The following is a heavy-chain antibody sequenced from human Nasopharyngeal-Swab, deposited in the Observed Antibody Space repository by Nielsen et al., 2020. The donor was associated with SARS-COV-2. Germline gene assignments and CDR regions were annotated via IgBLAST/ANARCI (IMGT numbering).Heavy chain of an antibody. Sequence: GGSLRLSCAASGFTFSSYAMSWVRQSPGKGLEWVSAISSSSYIYYADSVKGRFTISRDNAKNSLYLQRNSLRAEDTAVYYCARVSGTQSSDYYYGMAVWGKGTTVTVSS. V-gene: IGHV3-21*01. CDR2: ISSSSYI. D-gene: IGHD1-1*01. J-gene: IGHJ6*04. CDR3: ARVSGTQSSDYYYGMAV. CDR1: GFTFSSYA.